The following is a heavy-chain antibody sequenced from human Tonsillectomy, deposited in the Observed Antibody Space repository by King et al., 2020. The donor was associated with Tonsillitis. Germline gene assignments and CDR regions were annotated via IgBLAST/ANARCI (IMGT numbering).Heavy chain of an antibody. CDR1: GFTFSNAW. D-gene: IGHD2-21*02. J-gene: IGHJ4*02. CDR2: IKSKTDGGKT. Sequence: QLVESGGGLVKPGGSLRLSGAASGFTFSNAWMSWGRQAPGKGLEWVVRIKSKTDGGKTDYAAPVKGRFTISRDDSKNTLYLQMNSLKTEDPAVYYCTTESCGGDCYVDFDYWGQGTLVTVSS. CDR3: TTESCGGDCYVDFDY. V-gene: IGHV3-15*01.